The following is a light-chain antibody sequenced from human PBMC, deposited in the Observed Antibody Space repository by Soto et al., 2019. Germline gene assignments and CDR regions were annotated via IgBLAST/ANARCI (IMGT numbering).Light chain of an antibody. CDR2: RAS. V-gene: IGKV1-5*03. CDR1: QSIGDS. Sequence: DVQMTQSPSTVSAFIGDRVTITCRARQSIGDSLAWYQHKPGKGPKVLIYRASSLKRGVPSRFSGSGAGTAFTLTISGLQPDDFGTYYCQQYHTYSLTFGQGTRVEIK. J-gene: IGKJ1*01. CDR3: QQYHTYSLT.